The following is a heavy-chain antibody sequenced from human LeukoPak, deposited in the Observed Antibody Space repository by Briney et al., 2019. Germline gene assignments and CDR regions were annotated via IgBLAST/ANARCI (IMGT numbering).Heavy chain of an antibody. CDR1: GGSISSDNYY. Sequence: SETLSLTCTVSGGSISSDNYYWGWIRQPPGKGLEWIGSIYYSGSTYYNPSLKSRVTISVDTSKNQFSLRLSSVTAADTAVYYCARHVKGSSWYALYFDYWGQGTLVTVSS. D-gene: IGHD6-13*01. V-gene: IGHV4-39*01. CDR3: ARHVKGSSWYALYFDY. CDR2: IYYSGST. J-gene: IGHJ4*02.